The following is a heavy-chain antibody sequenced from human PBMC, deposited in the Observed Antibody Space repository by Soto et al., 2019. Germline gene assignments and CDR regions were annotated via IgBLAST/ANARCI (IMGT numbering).Heavy chain of an antibody. CDR3: ARDRSGGYYDSSGPGY. CDR2: ISYDGSNK. Sequence: GRSLRLSCAASGFTFSSYAMHLVRQAPGKGLEWVAVISYDGSNKYYADSVKGRFTISRDNSKNTLYLQMNSLRAEDTAVYYCARDRSGGYYDSSGPGYWGQGTLVTVSS. V-gene: IGHV3-30-3*01. D-gene: IGHD3-22*01. CDR1: GFTFSSYA. J-gene: IGHJ4*02.